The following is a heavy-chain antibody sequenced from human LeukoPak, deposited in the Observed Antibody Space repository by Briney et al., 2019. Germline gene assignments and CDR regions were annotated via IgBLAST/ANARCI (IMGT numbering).Heavy chain of an antibody. D-gene: IGHD3-10*01. Sequence: PGGSLRLSCAASGFTFSTYGMHWVRQTPGRGLEWVAVISFDGSNKYYADSVKGRFTISRDNSKNTLYLQMNSLRAEDTAVYYCAKDRLVVRGVVDHWGQGTLVTVSS. V-gene: IGHV3-30*18. CDR2: ISFDGSNK. J-gene: IGHJ4*02. CDR1: GFTFSTYG. CDR3: AKDRLVVRGVVDH.